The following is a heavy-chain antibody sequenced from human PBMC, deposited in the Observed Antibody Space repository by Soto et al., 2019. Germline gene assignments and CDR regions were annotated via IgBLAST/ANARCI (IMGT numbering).Heavy chain of an antibody. D-gene: IGHD3-22*01. CDR1: GGTFSSYA. J-gene: IGHJ3*02. Sequence: SVKVSCKASGGTFSSYAISWVRQAPGQGLEWMGGIIPIFGTANYAQKFQGRVTITADKSTSTAYMELSSLRSEDTAVYYCARGAPGYYDSSGYLFRAFDIWGQGTMVT. V-gene: IGHV1-69*06. CDR2: IIPIFGTA. CDR3: ARGAPGYYDSSGYLFRAFDI.